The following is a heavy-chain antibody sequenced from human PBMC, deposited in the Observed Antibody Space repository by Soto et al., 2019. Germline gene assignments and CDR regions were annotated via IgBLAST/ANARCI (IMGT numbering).Heavy chain of an antibody. D-gene: IGHD6-13*01. V-gene: IGHV1-69*13. J-gene: IGHJ4*02. CDR1: GGTFSSYR. Sequence: SVKVSFKASGGTFSSYRINWVRQAPGQGLEWMGGIVPIYRTADSAQEFQGRVTITADESARTAYMELRSLKSRDTAVYYCVRDSGAKLSSSWGQGTLVTVSS. CDR2: IVPIYRTA. CDR3: VRDSGAKLSSS.